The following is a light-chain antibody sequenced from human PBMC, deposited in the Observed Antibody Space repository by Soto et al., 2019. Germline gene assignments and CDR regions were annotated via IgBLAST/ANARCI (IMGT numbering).Light chain of an antibody. CDR1: RGHSIYT. CDR3: QTWDTATRV. J-gene: IGLJ3*02. V-gene: IGLV4-69*01. Sequence: QPVLTQSPSASDSLGASVKITCTVSRGHSIYTIAWHQQQPGKGPRFLMKIDSDGSHRKGDGIPDRFSGSSSGADRYLTISSLQTEDEADYFCQTWDTATRVFGGGTKVTVL. CDR2: IDSDGSH.